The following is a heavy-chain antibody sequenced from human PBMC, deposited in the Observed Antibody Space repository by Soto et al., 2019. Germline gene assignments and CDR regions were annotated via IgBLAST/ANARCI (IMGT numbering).Heavy chain of an antibody. D-gene: IGHD3-10*01. CDR1: GGSISSYY. CDR2: IYTSDRT. CDR3: ASLVYRSGCYYFDY. Sequence: VQLQESGPGLVKSSEILSLTCTVSGGSISSYYWAWIRQPVGEGLEYIGRIYTSDRTNYNPSFKSRVTMSVDASKNQFSLQMTSVTAADTAVYSCASLVYRSGCYYFDYWGPGTLVTVSS. J-gene: IGHJ4*02. V-gene: IGHV4-4*07.